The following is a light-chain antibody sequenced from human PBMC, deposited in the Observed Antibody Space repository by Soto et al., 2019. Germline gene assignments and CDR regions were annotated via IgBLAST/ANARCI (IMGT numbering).Light chain of an antibody. Sequence: DIQMTQSPSSLSASVGDTVTITCRAGQTLKNYLNWYQHKPGKVPKLLIYAATSLQSGVPSRFAASASGTDFTLTIISLQPEDFGNYYCQQSYTILAAFGHGTKL. J-gene: IGKJ2*01. V-gene: IGKV1-39*01. CDR1: QTLKNY. CDR2: AAT. CDR3: QQSYTILAA.